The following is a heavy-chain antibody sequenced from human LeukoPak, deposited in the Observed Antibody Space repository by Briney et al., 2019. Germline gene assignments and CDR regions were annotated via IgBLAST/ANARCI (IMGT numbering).Heavy chain of an antibody. V-gene: IGHV3-33*01. CDR3: ARDRGIAAAGLGGFDP. J-gene: IGHJ5*02. D-gene: IGHD6-13*01. Sequence: GGSLRLSCAASGFTFSSYGMHWVGQAPGKGLEWVAVIWYDGSNKYYADSVKGRFTISRDNSKNTLYLQMNSLRAEDTAVYYCARDRGIAAAGLGGFDPWGQGTLVTVSS. CDR1: GFTFSSYG. CDR2: IWYDGSNK.